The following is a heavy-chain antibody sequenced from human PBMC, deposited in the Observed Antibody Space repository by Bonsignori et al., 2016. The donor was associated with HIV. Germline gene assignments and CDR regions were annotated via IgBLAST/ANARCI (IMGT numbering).Heavy chain of an antibody. J-gene: IGHJ3*01. D-gene: IGHD3-16*01. Sequence: VRQAPGKGLEFVALFYVGGNTIYGPSVKGRFTVSRDTSKNMLYLQMDRLRVEDTAVYFCASYAFDFWGRGDIGHRLL. V-gene: IGHV3-53*01. CDR2: FYVGGNT. CDR3: ASYAFDF.